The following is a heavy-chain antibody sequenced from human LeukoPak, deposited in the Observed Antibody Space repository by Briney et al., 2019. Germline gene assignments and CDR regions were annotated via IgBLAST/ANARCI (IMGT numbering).Heavy chain of an antibody. CDR1: GYTFTSYG. CDR3: ARGSRMYYYDSSGYYDFDY. CDR2: ISAYNGNT. Sequence: ASVKVSCKASGYTFTSYGISWVRQAPGQGLEWMGWISAYNGNTNYAQNLQGRVTMTTDTSTSTAYTELRSMRSDDTAVYYCARGSRMYYYDSSGYYDFDYWGQGTLVTVSS. D-gene: IGHD3-22*01. J-gene: IGHJ4*02. V-gene: IGHV1-18*01.